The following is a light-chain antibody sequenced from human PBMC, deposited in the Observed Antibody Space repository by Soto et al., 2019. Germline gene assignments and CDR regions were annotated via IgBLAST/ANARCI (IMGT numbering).Light chain of an antibody. CDR3: CSYAGNYTLI. CDR1: SSHIGGQNF. J-gene: IGLJ2*01. Sequence: QSALTQPRSVSGSPGQSVTISCTGTSSHIGGQNFVSWYRQLPGKAPKVMIYDVTKRPSGVPDRFSGSKSGNTASLTISGLQAEDESDYYCCSYAGNYTLIFGGGTKLTVL. V-gene: IGLV2-11*01. CDR2: DVT.